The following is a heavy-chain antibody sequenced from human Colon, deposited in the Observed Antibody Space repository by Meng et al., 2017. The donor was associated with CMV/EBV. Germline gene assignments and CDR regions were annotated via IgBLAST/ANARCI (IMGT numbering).Heavy chain of an antibody. Sequence: GESLKISCAASGFTLSSYWMHWVRQAPGKGLEWVSSISSSSSYIYYADSVKGRFTISRDNAKNSLYLQMNSLRAEDTAVYYCARDGKQLGFDYWGQGTLVTVSS. CDR2: ISSSSSYI. V-gene: IGHV3-21*01. J-gene: IGHJ4*02. CDR1: GFTLSSYW. D-gene: IGHD6-6*01. CDR3: ARDGKQLGFDY.